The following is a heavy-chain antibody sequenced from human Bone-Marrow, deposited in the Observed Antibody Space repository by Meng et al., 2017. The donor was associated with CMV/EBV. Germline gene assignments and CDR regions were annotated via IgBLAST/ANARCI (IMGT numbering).Heavy chain of an antibody. CDR3: ARDKTVRGTLPYFFDL. CDR2: ITSSSAYM. Sequence: GGSLRLSCAASGFTFSYYSMNWVRQAPGKGLEWVASITSSSAYMHYADSMKGRFTISRDNAENSLYLHLNSLRVEDTAVYYCARDKTVRGTLPYFFDLWGPGHLVPGAS. CDR1: GFTFSYYS. V-gene: IGHV3-21*01. D-gene: IGHD3-16*01. J-gene: IGHJ4*02.